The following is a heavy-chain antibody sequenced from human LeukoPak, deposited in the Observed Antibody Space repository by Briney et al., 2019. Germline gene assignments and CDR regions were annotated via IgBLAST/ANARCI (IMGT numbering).Heavy chain of an antibody. CDR3: ARADDILTGYYPIDY. V-gene: IGHV1-2*02. Sequence: ASVKVSCKASGYTFTGYYLHWVRQAPGQGLEWLGWVNPNNGDTNFAQKFQDRVTMTRDTSISTAYMELSRLRSDDTAVYYCARADDILTGYYPIDYWGQGTLVTVSS. CDR1: GYTFTGYY. J-gene: IGHJ4*02. D-gene: IGHD3-9*01. CDR2: VNPNNGDT.